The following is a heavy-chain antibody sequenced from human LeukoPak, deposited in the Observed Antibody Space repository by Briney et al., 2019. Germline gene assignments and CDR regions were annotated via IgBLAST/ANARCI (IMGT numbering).Heavy chain of an antibody. Sequence: SVTVSCKASGGSFNNYAFSWVRQAPGQGLEWMGGIIPMFGTPKYAQEFQGRVTITTDESTSTAYMESSSLTSEDTAMYYCARGFSGYDFTNWFDSWGQGTLVAVSS. CDR1: GGSFNNYA. CDR2: IIPMFGTP. CDR3: ARGFSGYDFTNWFDS. V-gene: IGHV1-69*05. J-gene: IGHJ5*01. D-gene: IGHD5-12*01.